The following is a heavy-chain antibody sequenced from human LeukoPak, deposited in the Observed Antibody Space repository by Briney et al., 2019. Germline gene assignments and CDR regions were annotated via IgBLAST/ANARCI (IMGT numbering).Heavy chain of an antibody. CDR1: GFTFSSYG. Sequence: PGGSLRLSCAASGFTFSSYGMHWVRQAPGKGLEWVAVIWYDGSNKYYADSVKGRFTISRDNSKNTLYLQMNSLRAEDTAVYYCARADLAPYYFDYWGQGTLVTFSS. CDR2: IWYDGSNK. CDR3: ARADLAPYYFDY. V-gene: IGHV3-33*01. J-gene: IGHJ4*02.